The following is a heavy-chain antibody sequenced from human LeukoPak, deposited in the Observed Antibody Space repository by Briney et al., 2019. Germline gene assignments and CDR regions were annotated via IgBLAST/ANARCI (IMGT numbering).Heavy chain of an antibody. D-gene: IGHD3-3*01. CDR3: AREGIFNFDY. V-gene: IGHV3-48*01. J-gene: IGHJ4*02. Sequence: GSLRLSCAASGFTFSTYTMNWVRQAPGKGLEWVSYISSSSGSIYYADSVKGRFTISRDNAKNSLYLQMNSLRAEDTAVYYCAREGIFNFDYWGQGTLVTVSS. CDR1: GFTFSTYT. CDR2: ISSSSGSI.